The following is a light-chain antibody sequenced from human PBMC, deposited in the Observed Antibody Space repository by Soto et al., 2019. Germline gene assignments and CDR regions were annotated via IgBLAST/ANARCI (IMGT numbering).Light chain of an antibody. J-gene: IGKJ2*01. V-gene: IGKV1-27*01. Sequence: DIPMTQSPSSLSASIGDRVTITCRASQGISNYLAWYQQKPGKVPKLLIYAASTLQSGVPSRFSGSGSGTDFILTISSLQPEDVATYYCKKYDSAPYTFGQGTKLEIK. CDR2: AAS. CDR1: QGISNY. CDR3: KKYDSAPYT.